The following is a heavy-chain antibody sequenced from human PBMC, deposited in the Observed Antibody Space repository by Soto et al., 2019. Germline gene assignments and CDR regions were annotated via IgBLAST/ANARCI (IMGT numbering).Heavy chain of an antibody. CDR2: IRVNNGDT. CDR3: SRETYGDYVGYFDY. J-gene: IGHJ4*02. Sequence: ASVKVSCKASGYTFTNSGFSWVRQAPGQGLEWVGWIRVNNGDTHYAQKLQGRVTMTTDTSTSTAFMELRSLRSDDTAVYYCSRETYGDYVGYFDYWGQGTLVTVSS. D-gene: IGHD4-17*01. V-gene: IGHV1-18*01. CDR1: GYTFTNSG.